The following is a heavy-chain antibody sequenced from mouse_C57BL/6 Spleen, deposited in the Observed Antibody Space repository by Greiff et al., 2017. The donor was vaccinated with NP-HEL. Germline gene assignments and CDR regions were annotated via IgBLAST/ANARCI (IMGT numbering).Heavy chain of an antibody. Sequence: VKLQESGAELVRPGASVTLSCKASGYTFTDYEMHWVKQTPVHGLEWIGAIDPETGGTAYNQKFKGKAILTADKSSSTAYMELRSLTSEDSAVYYCTRWDTTVGYYFDYWGQGTTLTVSS. D-gene: IGHD1-1*01. V-gene: IGHV1-15*01. J-gene: IGHJ2*01. CDR3: TRWDTTVGYYFDY. CDR2: IDPETGGT. CDR1: GYTFTDYE.